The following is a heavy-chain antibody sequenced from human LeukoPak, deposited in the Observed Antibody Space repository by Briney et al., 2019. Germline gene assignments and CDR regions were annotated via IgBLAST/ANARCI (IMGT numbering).Heavy chain of an antibody. J-gene: IGHJ6*03. V-gene: IGHV3-11*04. CDR3: ARLGDCSSTSCFYYYYYMDV. CDR2: ISSSGSTI. D-gene: IGHD2-2*01. Sequence: PGGSLRLSCAASGFTFSDYYMSWIRQAPGKGLEWVSYISSSGSTIYYADSVKGRFTISRDNAKNPLYLQMNSLRAEDTAVYYCARLGDCSSTSCFYYYYYMDVWGKGTTVTVSS. CDR1: GFTFSDYY.